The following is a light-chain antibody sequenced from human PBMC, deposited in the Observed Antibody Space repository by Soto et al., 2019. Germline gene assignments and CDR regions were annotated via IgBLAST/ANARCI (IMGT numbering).Light chain of an antibody. CDR2: GAT. J-gene: IGKJ4*01. CDR3: QQYIGWPT. Sequence: EVVMTQSPATLSVSPGERATLSCRASQTVRDNLGWYQQKPGQPPRLLIYGATTRATGIPARFSGSGSGTEFTLTISSLQSEDFAVYYCQQYIGWPTFGGGTKGDIK. V-gene: IGKV3D-15*01. CDR1: QTVRDN.